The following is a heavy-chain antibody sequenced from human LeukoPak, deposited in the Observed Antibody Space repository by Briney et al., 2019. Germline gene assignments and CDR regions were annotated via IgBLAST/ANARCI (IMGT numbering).Heavy chain of an antibody. D-gene: IGHD2-15*01. Sequence: AASVKVSCKASGHTFTGYYMHWVRQAPGQGLEWMGWINPNSGGTNYAQKFQGRVPMTRDTSISTAYMELSRLRSDDTAVCYCAREGCSGGSCYTPDYWGQGTLVSVSS. J-gene: IGHJ4*02. CDR3: AREGCSGGSCYTPDY. CDR2: INPNSGGT. V-gene: IGHV1-2*02. CDR1: GHTFTGYY.